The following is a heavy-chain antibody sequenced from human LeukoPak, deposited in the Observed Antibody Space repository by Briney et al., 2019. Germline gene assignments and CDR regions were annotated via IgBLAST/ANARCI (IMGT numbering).Heavy chain of an antibody. CDR1: GGTFSSYA. CDR3: ARNPCGGDCYSDPNDAFDI. D-gene: IGHD2-21*02. CDR2: IIPIFGTA. V-gene: IGHV1-69*05. Sequence: SVKVSCKASGGTFSSYAINWVRQAPGQGLEWMGGIIPIFGTANYAQKFQGRVTITTDESTSTAYMELSSLRSEDTAVYYCARNPCGGDCYSDPNDAFDIWGQGTMVTVSS. J-gene: IGHJ3*02.